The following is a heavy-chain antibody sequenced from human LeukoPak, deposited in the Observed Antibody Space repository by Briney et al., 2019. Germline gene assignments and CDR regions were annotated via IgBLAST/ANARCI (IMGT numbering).Heavy chain of an antibody. Sequence: GESLKISCKGSGYSFTNYWIGWVRQMPGKGLEWMGIIHPTDSDTRYSPSFQGQVTISADKSISTAYLQWSSLKASDTAMYYCARQGILVRGLNDYWGQGTLVTVSS. J-gene: IGHJ4*02. CDR2: IHPTDSDT. D-gene: IGHD3-10*01. V-gene: IGHV5-51*01. CDR1: GYSFTNYW. CDR3: ARQGILVRGLNDY.